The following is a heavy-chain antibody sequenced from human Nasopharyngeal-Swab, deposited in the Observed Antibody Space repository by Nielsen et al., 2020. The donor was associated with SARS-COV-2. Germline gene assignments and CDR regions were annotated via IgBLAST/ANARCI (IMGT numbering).Heavy chain of an antibody. CDR2: INPNSGGT. D-gene: IGHD6-13*01. CDR3: ARAGRAAAAQSYGMDV. CDR1: GYTFTGYY. Sequence: ASVKVSCRASGYTFTGYYMHWVRQAPGQGLEWMGWINPNSGGTNYAQKLQGRVTMTTDTSTSTAYMELRSLRSDDTAVYYCARAGRAAAAQSYGMDVWGQGTTVTVSS. J-gene: IGHJ6*02. V-gene: IGHV1-2*02.